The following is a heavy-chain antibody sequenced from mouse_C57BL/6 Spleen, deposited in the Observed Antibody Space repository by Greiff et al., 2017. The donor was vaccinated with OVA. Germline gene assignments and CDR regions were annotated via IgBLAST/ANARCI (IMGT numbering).Heavy chain of an antibody. D-gene: IGHD1-1*01. CDR1: GYTFTSYW. V-gene: IGHV1-64*01. CDR2: IHPNSGST. J-gene: IGHJ2*01. Sequence: QVQLQQPGAELVKPGASVKLSCKASGYTFTSYWMTWVKQRPGQGLEWIGIIHPNSGSTNYNEKFKSKATLTVDKSSSTAYMQRSSMTSEDSAVYYCARFDYGSSGDYWGQGTTLTVSS. CDR3: ARFDYGSSGDY.